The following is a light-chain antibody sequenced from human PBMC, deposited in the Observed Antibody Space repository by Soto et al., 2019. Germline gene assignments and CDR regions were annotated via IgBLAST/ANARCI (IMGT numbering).Light chain of an antibody. CDR3: QQSFSAPRT. V-gene: IGKV1-39*01. J-gene: IGKJ2*01. CDR2: SAS. CDR1: ETIIDY. Sequence: DIQLSQSPSSLSASVRDRVTITCRASETIIDYLNWYQQQPGKAPKLLIYSASTLQDGVPSRFRGSGSGTHFTLTISSLQPADFATYYCQQSFSAPRTFGQGTRLQT.